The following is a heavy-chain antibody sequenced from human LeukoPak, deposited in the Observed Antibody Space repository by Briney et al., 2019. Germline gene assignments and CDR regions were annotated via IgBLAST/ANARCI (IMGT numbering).Heavy chain of an antibody. V-gene: IGHV3-48*02. CDR1: GFTFSSYS. D-gene: IGHD2-15*01. CDR3: ARDTLGYCSGGSCYDLYYYYYGMDV. J-gene: IGHJ6*02. Sequence: GGSLRLSCAASGFTFSSYSMTWVRQAPGKGLEWVSYINWSSNTIYNADSVKGRFTISRDNAKNSLYLQMNSLRDEDTAVYYCARDTLGYCSGGSCYDLYYYYYGMDVWGQGTTVTVSS. CDR2: INWSSNTI.